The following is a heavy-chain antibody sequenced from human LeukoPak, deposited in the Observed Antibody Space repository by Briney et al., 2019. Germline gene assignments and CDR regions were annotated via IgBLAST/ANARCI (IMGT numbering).Heavy chain of an antibody. D-gene: IGHD5-24*01. CDR2: TYYTGST. J-gene: IGHJ4*02. CDR3: ARDQDGCNSLDY. CDR1: GGSISSLY. Sequence: SETLSLTCTVSGGSISSLYWSWIRQPPGKGLEWIGYTYYTGSTNYNPSLKSRVTISVDTSKNHFSLELSSVTAADTAVYYCARDQDGCNSLDYWGQGTLVTVSS. V-gene: IGHV4-59*11.